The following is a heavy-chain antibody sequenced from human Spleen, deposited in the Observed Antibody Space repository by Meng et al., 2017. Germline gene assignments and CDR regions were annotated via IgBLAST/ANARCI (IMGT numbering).Heavy chain of an antibody. J-gene: IGHJ4*02. CDR3: ARPLCDYIWGSCSAELDF. CDR1: GYIFTSYW. V-gene: IGHV5-51*01. D-gene: IGHD3-16*01. Sequence: GESLKISCKGSGYIFTSYWIGWVRQMPGKGLEWMGIIYPGDSDTRYSPSFQGQVTISADKSINTAYLQWSSLKASDTAMYYCARPLCDYIWGSCSAELDFWGQGTLVTVSS. CDR2: IYPGDSDT.